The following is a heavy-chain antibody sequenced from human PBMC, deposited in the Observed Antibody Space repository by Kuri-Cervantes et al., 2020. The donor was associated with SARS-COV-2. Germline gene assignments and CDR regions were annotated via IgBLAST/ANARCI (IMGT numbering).Heavy chain of an antibody. CDR2: INPSGGST. CDR1: GYTFTSYY. Sequence: ASVKVSCKASGYTFTSYYMHWVRQAPGQGLEWMGIINPSGGSTSYAQKFQGRVTMTRDTSISTAYMELSRLRSDDTAVYYCARGEDYYGSGKDYYYGMDVWGQGTTVTVSS. D-gene: IGHD3-10*01. J-gene: IGHJ6*02. CDR3: ARGEDYYGSGKDYYYGMDV. V-gene: IGHV1-46*01.